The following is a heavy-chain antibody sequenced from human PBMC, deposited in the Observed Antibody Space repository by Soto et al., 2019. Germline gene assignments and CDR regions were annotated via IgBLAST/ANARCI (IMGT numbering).Heavy chain of an antibody. CDR1: GGSISSSNW. Sequence: QVQLQESGPGLVKPSGTLSLTCAVSGGSISSSNWWSWVRQHPGKGLEWIGEIYHSGSTNYNPSLKSRVTISVDKSKNQFSLKLSSVTAADTAVYYCARDRRSGSSPYYSGMDVWGQGTTVTVSS. J-gene: IGHJ6*02. CDR2: IYHSGST. CDR3: ARDRRSGSSPYYSGMDV. V-gene: IGHV4-4*02. D-gene: IGHD6-6*01.